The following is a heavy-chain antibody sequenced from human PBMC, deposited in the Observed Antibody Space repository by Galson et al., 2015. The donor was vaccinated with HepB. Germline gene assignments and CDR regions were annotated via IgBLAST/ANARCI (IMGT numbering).Heavy chain of an antibody. J-gene: IGHJ5*02. V-gene: IGHV1-69*13. CDR1: GGTFSSYA. CDR2: IIPVLGTS. CDR3: ARVGGRLGYCSGGSCSNWFDP. Sequence: SVKVSCKASGGTFSSYAINWVRQAPGQGLEWMGGIIPVLGTSNYAQKFQDRVTITADESTSISYMELSSLRSEDTAVYYCARVGGRLGYCSGGSCSNWFDPWGQGTLVTVSS. D-gene: IGHD2-15*01.